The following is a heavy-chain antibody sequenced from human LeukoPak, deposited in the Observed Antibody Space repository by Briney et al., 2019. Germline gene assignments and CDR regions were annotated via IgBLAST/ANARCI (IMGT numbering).Heavy chain of an antibody. Sequence: PSETLSLTCTVSGGSISSYYWSWIRQPPGKGLEWIGYIYYSGITNYNPSLKSRVTISADTSKNQFSLKLSSVTAADTSVYYCASDTVAGTGWGQGTLVTVSS. CDR3: ASDTVAGTG. CDR1: GGSISSYY. D-gene: IGHD6-19*01. V-gene: IGHV4-59*12. J-gene: IGHJ4*01. CDR2: IYYSGIT.